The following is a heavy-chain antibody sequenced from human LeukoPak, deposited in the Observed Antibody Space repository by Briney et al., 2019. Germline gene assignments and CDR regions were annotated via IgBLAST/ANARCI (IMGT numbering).Heavy chain of an antibody. D-gene: IGHD2-2*01. CDR3: AREGYCSSTSCYSSFDY. V-gene: IGHV1-69*13. CDR2: IIPIFGTA. J-gene: IGHJ4*02. Sequence: SVKVSCKASGGTFSSYAISWVRQAPGQGLEWMGGIIPIFGTANYAQEFQGRVTITADESTSTAYMELSSLRSEDTAVYYCAREGYCSSTSCYSSFDYWGQGTLVTVSS. CDR1: GGTFSSYA.